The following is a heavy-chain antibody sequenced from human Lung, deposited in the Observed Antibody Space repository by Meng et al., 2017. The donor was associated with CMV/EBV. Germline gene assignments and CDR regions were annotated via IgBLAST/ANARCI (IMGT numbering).Heavy chain of an antibody. V-gene: IGHV1-3*01. J-gene: IGHJ4*02. CDR1: GYTFTSYA. CDR3: ARAGYDSSGYYPQPFDY. D-gene: IGHD3-22*01. Sequence: QVQLVQSGADVKKPGASVTVSCKASGYTFTSYAMHWVRQAPGQRLEWMGWINAGNGNTKYSQRFQGRVTITRDTSASTAYMELSSLRSEDTTVYYCARAGYDSSGYYPQPFDYWGQGTLVTVAS. CDR2: INAGNGNT.